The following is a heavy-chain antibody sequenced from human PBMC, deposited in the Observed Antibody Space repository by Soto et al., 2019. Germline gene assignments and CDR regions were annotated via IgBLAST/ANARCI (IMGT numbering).Heavy chain of an antibody. CDR1: GFTFSSYA. V-gene: IGHV3-23*01. CDR2: ISGSGGST. CDR3: AKDTARSSWYGWFDP. D-gene: IGHD6-13*01. Sequence: GSLRLSCAASGFTFSSYAMSWVRQAPGKGLEWVSAISGSGGSTYYADSVKGRFTISRDNSKNTLYLQMNSLRAEDTAVYYCAKDTARSSWYGWFDPWGQGTLVTVSS. J-gene: IGHJ5*02.